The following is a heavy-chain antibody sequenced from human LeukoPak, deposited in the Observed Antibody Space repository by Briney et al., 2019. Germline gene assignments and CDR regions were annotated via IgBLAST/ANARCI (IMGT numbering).Heavy chain of an antibody. Sequence: GGSLRLSCAASGFAFSVYEMYWVRQAPGKGLEWVSYISSSGGTRYYADSVKGRFTISRDNAKNSLYLQMNSLRAEDTAVYYCATLTVASSFDYWGQGTLATVSS. V-gene: IGHV3-48*03. CDR3: ATLTVASSFDY. CDR2: ISSSGGTR. D-gene: IGHD4-17*01. CDR1: GFAFSVYE. J-gene: IGHJ4*02.